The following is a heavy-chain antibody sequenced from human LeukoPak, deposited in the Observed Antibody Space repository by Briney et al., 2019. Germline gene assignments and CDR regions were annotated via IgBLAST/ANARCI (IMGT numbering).Heavy chain of an antibody. D-gene: IGHD2-15*01. CDR3: ARGKYCSGGECYSVRTSYNWLDP. V-gene: IGHV1-2*06. J-gene: IGHJ5*02. Sequence: GASVKVSCKASGYNLTGYYMHWVRQAPGQGLEWMGRINPNSGGTKYAQKFRGRVTMTRDTSINTAYMELSRLRSDDRAVYYCARGKYCSGGECYSVRTSYNWLDPWGQGTVVTVSS. CDR1: GYNLTGYY. CDR2: INPNSGGT.